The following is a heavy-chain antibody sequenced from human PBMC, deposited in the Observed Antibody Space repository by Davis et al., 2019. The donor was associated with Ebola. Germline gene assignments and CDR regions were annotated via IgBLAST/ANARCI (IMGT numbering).Heavy chain of an antibody. CDR3: ARGQTVRALEY. CDR1: GGPLSVYS. Sequence: MPGGSLRLSCAVSGGPLSVYSWTWIRQAPGKGLEWIGYTYSSGSTSYNPSLKSRVTISVDRGRDQFSLNLSSVTADDTAVYYCARGQTVRALEYWGQGKLVVVSP. V-gene: IGHV4-59*01. J-gene: IGHJ4*02. D-gene: IGHD3-10*01. CDR2: TYSSGST.